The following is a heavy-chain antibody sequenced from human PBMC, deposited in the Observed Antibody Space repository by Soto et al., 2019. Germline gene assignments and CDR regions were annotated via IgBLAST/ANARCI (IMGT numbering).Heavy chain of an antibody. D-gene: IGHD3-16*01. V-gene: IGHV1-18*01. CDR2: IGTYNGIT. J-gene: IGHJ4*02. CDR1: GYTFNNYA. Sequence: QVPLVQSGHEVKKPGASVKVSCKASGYTFNNYAFSWMRQAPGQGLEWMGWIGTYNGITNYAQKFQGRITMTTDAFTSTAYMDLSNLRSDDTAVYYCARDGGKFDYWGQGTLVTVSS. CDR3: ARDGGKFDY.